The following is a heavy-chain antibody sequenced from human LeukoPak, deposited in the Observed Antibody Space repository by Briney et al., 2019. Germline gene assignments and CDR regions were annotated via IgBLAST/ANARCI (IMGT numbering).Heavy chain of an antibody. CDR2: INPEKRDT. J-gene: IGHJ4*02. D-gene: IGHD5-12*01. Sequence: ASVKVSCKASGYTFTGYAIHWVRQAPGQGLEWMGWINPEKRDTGYAHKFQGRVTMTSDTSISTAYMELSSVRSYDTAVYYCAKKVRGPSRPLDFWGQGTLVTVPS. CDR3: AKKVRGPSRPLDF. V-gene: IGHV1-2*02. CDR1: GYTFTGYA.